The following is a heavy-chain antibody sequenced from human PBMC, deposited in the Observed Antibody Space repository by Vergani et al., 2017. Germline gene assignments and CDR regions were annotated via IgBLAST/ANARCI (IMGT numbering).Heavy chain of an antibody. CDR1: GGSISSGSYY. D-gene: IGHD6-13*01. J-gene: IGHJ6*02. Sequence: QVQLQESGPGLVRPSQTLSLTCTVSGGSISSGSYYWSWFRQPAGKGLEWIGRFYTGGGTSYNPSLKSRVTISVDTSNNQFSLQLSSVTAANTAVYYCARDPLYSTTWPFLLLDMDVWGQGTTVTVSS. V-gene: IGHV4-61*02. CDR3: ARDPLYSTTWPFLLLDMDV. CDR2: FYTGGGT.